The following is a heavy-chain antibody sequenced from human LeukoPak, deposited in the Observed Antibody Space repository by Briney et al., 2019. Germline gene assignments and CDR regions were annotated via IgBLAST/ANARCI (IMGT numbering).Heavy chain of an antibody. J-gene: IGHJ4*02. CDR3: ARQTGSGLFILP. Sequence: SETLSLTCTVSGGSISSRPYCWGWIRQPPGTGLEWLGNFYYSGSTYYKPSLKSRVTISVDTSKNQISLKLSSVTAADTAVYYCARQTGSGLFILPGGQGTLVTVSS. D-gene: IGHD3/OR15-3a*01. CDR1: GGSISSRPYC. V-gene: IGHV4-39*01. CDR2: FYYSGST.